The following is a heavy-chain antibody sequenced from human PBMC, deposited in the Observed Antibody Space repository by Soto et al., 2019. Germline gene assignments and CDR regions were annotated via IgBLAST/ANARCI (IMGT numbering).Heavy chain of an antibody. D-gene: IGHD3-22*01. V-gene: IGHV1-18*01. Sequence: TSVKVSCKASGYTFTSYGISWVRQAPGQGLEWMGWISAYNGNTNYAQKLQGRVTMTTDTSTSTAYMELRSLRSDDTAVYYCARDRITMIVAKAFDIWGQGTMVTVSS. CDR1: GYTFTSYG. CDR3: ARDRITMIVAKAFDI. J-gene: IGHJ3*02. CDR2: ISAYNGNT.